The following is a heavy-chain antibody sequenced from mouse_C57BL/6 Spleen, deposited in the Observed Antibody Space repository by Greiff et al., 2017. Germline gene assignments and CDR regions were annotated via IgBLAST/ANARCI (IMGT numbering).Heavy chain of an antibody. D-gene: IGHD2-2*01. V-gene: IGHV1-62-2*01. CDR3: ARREGGGYDDGYAMDY. CDR2: FYPGSGSI. Sequence: VQLQQSGAELVKPGASVKLSCKASGYTFTEYTIHWVKQRSGQGLEWIGWFYPGSGSIKYNEKFKDKATLTADKSSSTVYMELSRLTSEDSAVYFCARREGGGYDDGYAMDYWGQGTSVTVSS. CDR1: GYTFTEYT. J-gene: IGHJ4*01.